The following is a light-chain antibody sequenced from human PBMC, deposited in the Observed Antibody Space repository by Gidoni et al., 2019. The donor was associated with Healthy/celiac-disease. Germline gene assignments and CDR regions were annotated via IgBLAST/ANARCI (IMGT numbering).Light chain of an antibody. J-gene: IGKJ4*01. CDR2: WAS. Sequence: DIVMTQSPDSLAVSLGERATINCKSSQSVLYSSNNKNYLAWYQQKAGQPPKLLIYWASTRESGVPDRFSGSGSGTDFTLTISSLQAEDVAVYYCQQYYSTRLTFXGXTKVEIK. V-gene: IGKV4-1*01. CDR1: QSVLYSSNNKNY. CDR3: QQYYSTRLT.